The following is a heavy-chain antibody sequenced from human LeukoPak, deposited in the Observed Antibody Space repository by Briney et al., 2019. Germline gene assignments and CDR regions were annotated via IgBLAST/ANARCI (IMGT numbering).Heavy chain of an antibody. V-gene: IGHV3-7*03. CDR1: GFTFSSYW. D-gene: IGHD1-14*01. Sequence: GGSLRLSCAVSGFTFSSYWMSWVRQAPGKGLEWVANIKQDGSEKYYEDSVKGRFTISRDNAKNSLYLQMNSLRAEDTAVYYCVYGIDAFDIWGQGTMVTVSS. J-gene: IGHJ3*02. CDR2: IKQDGSEK. CDR3: VYGIDAFDI.